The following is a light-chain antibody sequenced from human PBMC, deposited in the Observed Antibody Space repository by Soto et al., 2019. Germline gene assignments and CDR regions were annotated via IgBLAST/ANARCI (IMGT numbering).Light chain of an antibody. CDR3: QQLNGSPWT. CDR2: DAA. CDR1: PAIASF. J-gene: IGKJ1*01. V-gene: IGKV1-9*01. Sequence: IQLTQSPSSLSASVGDRVTITCRASPAIASFLAWYQQKPGTAPKLLIYDAATLQSGVPSRFSGSRSGTEYTLTIGSLQPEDFATYYCQQLNGSPWTFGQGTMVEI.